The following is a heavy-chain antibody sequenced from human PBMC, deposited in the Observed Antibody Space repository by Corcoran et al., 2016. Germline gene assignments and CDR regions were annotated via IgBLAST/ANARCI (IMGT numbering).Heavy chain of an antibody. CDR2: RSYDGSEK. J-gene: IGHJ4*02. CDR3: AKDREGRGYNYGTWLDY. CDR1: GFTLSRYG. V-gene: IGHV3-30*18. D-gene: IGHD5-18*01. Sequence: QVQLVESGGGVVQPGRSLKLSCAESGFTLSRYGMHWVRQAPGEGLEWMASRSYDGSEKDYADSVRGRFTISRDNSKNTLYLQMNSLRTEDTAEYDCAKDREGRGYNYGTWLDYWGQGTLVTVSS.